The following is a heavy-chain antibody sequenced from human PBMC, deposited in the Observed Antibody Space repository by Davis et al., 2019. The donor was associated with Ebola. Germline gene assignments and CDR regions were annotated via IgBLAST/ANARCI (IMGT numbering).Heavy chain of an antibody. CDR1: GFTFSSYA. J-gene: IGHJ6*04. V-gene: IGHV3-23*01. Sequence: PGGSLRLSCAASGFTFSSYAMSWVRQAPGQGLEWVSAISGSGGSIYYADSVKGRFTISRDNAKNSLYLQMNSLRAGDTAVYYCARGGPLAVAGTNYYYGMDVWGKGTTVTVSS. D-gene: IGHD6-19*01. CDR3: ARGGPLAVAGTNYYYGMDV. CDR2: ISGSGGSI.